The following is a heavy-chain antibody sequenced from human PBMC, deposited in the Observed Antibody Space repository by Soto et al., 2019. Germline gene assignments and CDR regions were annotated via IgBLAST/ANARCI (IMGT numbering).Heavy chain of an antibody. D-gene: IGHD6-19*01. J-gene: IGHJ5*02. V-gene: IGHV1-18*01. Sequence: QVQLVQSGAEVKKPGASVKVSCKASGYTFTSYGISWVRQAPGQGLEWMGWISAYNGNTNYAQKLQGRVTMTTDTSTSTGYRERGSLTSDDTAVYYFARESAVAALDPWGQGTLVTVSS. CDR3: ARESAVAALDP. CDR2: ISAYNGNT. CDR1: GYTFTSYG.